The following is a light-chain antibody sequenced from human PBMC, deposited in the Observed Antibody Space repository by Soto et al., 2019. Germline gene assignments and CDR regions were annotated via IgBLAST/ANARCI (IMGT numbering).Light chain of an antibody. CDR3: QKFNAVPT. V-gene: IGKV1-27*01. J-gene: IGKJ4*01. CDR1: QAINNY. CDR2: AAS. Sequence: DIPMTQSPSSLSASVGDRVTITCRASQAINNYLAWYQQKPGKVPTLLISAASTLQSGVPSRFSGSGSGTDFTLTICSLQPEDVATYYCQKFNAVPTFGGGAKVEI.